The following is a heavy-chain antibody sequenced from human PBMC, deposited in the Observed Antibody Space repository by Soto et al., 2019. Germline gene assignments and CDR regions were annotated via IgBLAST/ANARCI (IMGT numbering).Heavy chain of an antibody. D-gene: IGHD6-6*01. CDR3: ARAPKVSGSSQTRPDF. CDR2: ISQSGNT. Sequence: PSETLSLTCSIYSGSFSGYYWSWIRQPPGKGLEWIGEISQSGNTNCSPSLKSRVSISIDTSKKQFSLNLASVSAADTAVYYCARAPKVSGSSQTRPDFWGQGTLVTSPQ. J-gene: IGHJ4*02. V-gene: IGHV4-34*01. CDR1: SGSFSGYY.